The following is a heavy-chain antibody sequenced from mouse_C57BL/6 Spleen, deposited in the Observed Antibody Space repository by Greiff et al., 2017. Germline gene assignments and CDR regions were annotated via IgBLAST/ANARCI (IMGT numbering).Heavy chain of an antibody. Sequence: VQLQQSGPELVKPGASVKMSCKASGYTFTDYNMHWVKQSHGQSLEWIGYINPNNGGTSYNQKFKGKATLTVNKSSSTAYMELRSLTSEDSAVYYCARGGKYDGYHGAMDYWGQGTSVTVSS. CDR2: INPNNGGT. CDR3: ARGGKYDGYHGAMDY. CDR1: GYTFTDYN. J-gene: IGHJ4*01. D-gene: IGHD2-3*01. V-gene: IGHV1-22*01.